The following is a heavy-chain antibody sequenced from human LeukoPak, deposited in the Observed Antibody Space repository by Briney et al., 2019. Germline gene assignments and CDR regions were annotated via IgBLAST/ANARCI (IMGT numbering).Heavy chain of an antibody. CDR2: IYSGGST. D-gene: IGHD3-22*01. CDR1: GFTVSSNY. CDR3: ARDYYYDSSGYYYYYMDV. Sequence: GGSLRLSCAASGFTVSSNYMSWVRQAPGKGLEWVSVIYSGGSTYYADSVKGRFTISRDNPKNTLYLQMNSLRADDTAVYYCARDYYYDSSGYYYYYMDVWGKGTTVTVSS. J-gene: IGHJ6*03. V-gene: IGHV3-53*01.